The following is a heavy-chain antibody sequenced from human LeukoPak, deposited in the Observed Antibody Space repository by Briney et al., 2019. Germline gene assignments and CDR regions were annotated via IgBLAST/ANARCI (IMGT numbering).Heavy chain of an antibody. CDR1: GYTLTQLS. CDR2: FHPEDGET. V-gene: IGHV1-24*01. J-gene: IGHJ6*02. D-gene: IGHD1-20*01. CDR3: ATRGYNWNDKSYYYGRDV. Sequence: SVKVSCKVSGYTLTQLSMHWVRQAPGKGLEWMGGFHPEDGETIYAQKFQGRVTMTEDTSTDTAYMELRSLRSEDTAVYYCATRGYNWNDKSYYYGRDVRGQGTTVTVSS.